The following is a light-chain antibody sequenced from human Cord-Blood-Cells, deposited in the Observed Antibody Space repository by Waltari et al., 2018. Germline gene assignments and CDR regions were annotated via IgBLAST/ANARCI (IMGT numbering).Light chain of an antibody. CDR2: DAS. Sequence: DIQMTQSPSSLSASVGDSVTITCQASQDISNYLNWYEQKPEKAPKLLIYDASNLETGVPSRFSGSGSGTDFTFTISSLQPEDIATYYCQQYDNLPITFGQGTRLEIK. CDR3: QQYDNLPIT. J-gene: IGKJ5*01. CDR1: QDISNY. V-gene: IGKV1-33*01.